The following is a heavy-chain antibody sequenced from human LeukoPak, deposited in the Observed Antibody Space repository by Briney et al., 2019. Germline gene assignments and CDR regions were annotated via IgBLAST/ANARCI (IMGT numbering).Heavy chain of an antibody. V-gene: IGHV3-21*01. CDR2: ISSSSSYI. J-gene: IGHJ4*02. Sequence: GGSLRLSCAASGFTFSSYSMNWVRQAPGKGLEWVSSISSSSSYIYYADSLKGRFTISRDNAKNSLYLQMNSLRAEDTAVYYCARDRNNWNYEGFDYWGQGTLVTVSS. CDR1: GFTFSSYS. D-gene: IGHD1-7*01. CDR3: ARDRNNWNYEGFDY.